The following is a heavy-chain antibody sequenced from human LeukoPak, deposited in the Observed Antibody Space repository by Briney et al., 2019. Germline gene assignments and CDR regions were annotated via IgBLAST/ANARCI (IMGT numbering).Heavy chain of an antibody. Sequence: SETLSLTCTVSGGSISSGGYYWNWIRQHPGKDLEWIGYIYYSGSTHYNPSLESRVTISVDTSKSQFSLKLSSVTAADTAVYYCARDLGSRGDYWGQGTLVTVSS. J-gene: IGHJ4*02. CDR3: ARDLGSRGDY. CDR2: IYYSGST. CDR1: GGSISSGGYY. V-gene: IGHV4-31*03. D-gene: IGHD3-10*01.